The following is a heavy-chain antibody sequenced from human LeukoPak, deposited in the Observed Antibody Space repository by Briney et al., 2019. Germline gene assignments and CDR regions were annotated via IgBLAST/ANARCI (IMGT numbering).Heavy chain of an antibody. D-gene: IGHD4-23*01. CDR3: ARVSLKTTVVTPHCDY. CDR2: IYYSGST. V-gene: IGHV4-30-4*07. CDR1: GGSISSGGYS. Sequence: PSQTLSLTCAVSGGSISSGGYSWSWIRQPPGKGLEWIGYIYYSGSTNYNPSLKSRVTISVDTSNNKFSLKLTSVTAADTAVYYCARVSLKTTVVTPHCDYWGQGTLVIVSS. J-gene: IGHJ4*02.